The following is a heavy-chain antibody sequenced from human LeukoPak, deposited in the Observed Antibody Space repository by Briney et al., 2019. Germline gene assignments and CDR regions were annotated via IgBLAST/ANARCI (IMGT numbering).Heavy chain of an antibody. J-gene: IGHJ4*02. CDR1: GFPVSGDY. CDR3: ARARYNWKGPYYFDS. D-gene: IGHD1-1*01. V-gene: IGHV3-53*01. CDR2: IYSGGAT. Sequence: GGSLRLSCAASGFPVSGDYMTWVRQAPGKGQEWVSAIYSGGATYYADSVKGRFSISRDNSRNTVHLQMNSLRAEDTAVYYCARARYNWKGPYYFDSWGQGTLVTVSP.